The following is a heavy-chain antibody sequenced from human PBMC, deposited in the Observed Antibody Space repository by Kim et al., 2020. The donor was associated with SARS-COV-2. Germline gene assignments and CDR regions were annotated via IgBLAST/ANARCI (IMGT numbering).Heavy chain of an antibody. CDR2: IVVGSGNT. J-gene: IGHJ4*02. D-gene: IGHD3-3*01. CDR3: AADSFWSGYPPSFDY. Sequence: SVKVSCKASGFTFTSSAVQWVRQARGQRLEWIGWIVVGSGNTNYAQKFQERVTITRDMSTSTAYMELSSLRSEDTAVYYCAADSFWSGYPPSFDYWGQGTLVTVSS. CDR1: GFTFTSSA. V-gene: IGHV1-58*01.